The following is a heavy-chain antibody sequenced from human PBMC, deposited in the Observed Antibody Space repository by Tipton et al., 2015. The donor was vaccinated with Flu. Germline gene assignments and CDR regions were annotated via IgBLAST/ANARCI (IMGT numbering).Heavy chain of an antibody. CDR3: ARAGGLRITMESYYFDY. J-gene: IGHJ4*02. CDR1: GYTFTSYG. CDR2: ISAYNGNT. Sequence: QSGPEVKKPGASVKVSCKASGYTFTSYGISWVRQAPGQGLEWMGWISAYNGNTNYAQKLQGRVTMTTDTSTSTAYMELRSLRSEDTAVYYCARAGGLRITMESYYFDYWGQGTLVTVSS. V-gene: IGHV1-18*04. D-gene: IGHD3-10*01.